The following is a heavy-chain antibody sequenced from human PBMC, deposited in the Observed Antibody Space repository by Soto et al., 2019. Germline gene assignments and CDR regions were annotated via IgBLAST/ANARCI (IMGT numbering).Heavy chain of an antibody. CDR2: IDPKSGDT. CDR3: ARAGPRSAAAGIIYYYYATDV. CDR1: GYTFTGYY. D-gene: IGHD6-13*01. J-gene: IGHJ6*02. V-gene: IGHV1-2*04. Sequence: ASVKVSCKTSGYTFTGYYMHWVRQAPGQGLEWMGWIDPKSGDTDYAQKFQGWVTMTRDTSMSTVYMEVSRLRSDDTAVYYCARAGPRSAAAGIIYYYYATDVWGQGTTVTVSS.